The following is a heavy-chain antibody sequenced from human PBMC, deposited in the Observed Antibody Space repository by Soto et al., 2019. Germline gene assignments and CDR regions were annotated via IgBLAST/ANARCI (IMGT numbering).Heavy chain of an antibody. CDR2: ISSTSTYI. Sequence: GVSLRLSCAASGFTFTDYTLNWVRQAPGKGLAWVSCISSTSTYISYADSVKGRFTISRDNAKKSMYLHMNSLRDGATATYSCARESTSGYFSDYWGQGALVT. CDR1: GFTFTDYT. V-gene: IGHV3-21*01. CDR3: ARESTSGYFSDY. J-gene: IGHJ4*02. D-gene: IGHD3-22*01.